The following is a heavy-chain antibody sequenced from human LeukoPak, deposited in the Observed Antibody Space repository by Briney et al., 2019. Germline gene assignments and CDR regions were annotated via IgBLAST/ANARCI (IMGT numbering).Heavy chain of an antibody. CDR1: GYSXTGYY. V-gene: IGHV1-2*02. J-gene: IGHJ4*02. Sequence: ASVKVSCKASGYSXTGYYMHWVRQAPGQGLEWMGWINPNSGGTNYAQKFQGRVTMTRDTSISTAYMELSSLGSDDTAVFYCARKSAARRTSEFDYWGQGTPVTVSS. CDR2: INPNSGGT. D-gene: IGHD6-6*01. CDR3: ARKSAARRTSEFDY.